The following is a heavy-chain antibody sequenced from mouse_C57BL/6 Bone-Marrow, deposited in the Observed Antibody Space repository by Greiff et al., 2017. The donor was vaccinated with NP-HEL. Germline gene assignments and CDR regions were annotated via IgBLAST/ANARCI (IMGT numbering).Heavy chain of an antibody. D-gene: IGHD1-1*01. CDR3: ARKAYYGRSYEFAY. V-gene: IGHV1-50*01. J-gene: IGHJ3*01. CDR2: IDPSDSYT. CDR1: GYTFTTYW. Sequence: QVQLKQPGAELVKPGASVKLSCKASGYTFTTYWMQWVKQRPGQGLEWIGEIDPSDSYTNYNQKFKGKATLTVDTSSSTAYIQLSSLTSEVSAVYYCARKAYYGRSYEFAYWGQGTLVTVTA.